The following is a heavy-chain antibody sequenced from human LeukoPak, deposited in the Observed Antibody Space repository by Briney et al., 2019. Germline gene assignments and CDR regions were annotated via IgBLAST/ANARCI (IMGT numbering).Heavy chain of an antibody. CDR1: GYTFTHYY. J-gene: IGHJ4*02. Sequence: SVKVSFKSSGYTFTHYYIHWLRQAPGQALEGMGWTNPNSGGTNYAQKFQGRVTITKDTSISPAYMELSSLSSDDTAVYFYARAIDVVDYWGQGTLVTVSS. CDR2: TNPNSGGT. CDR3: ARAIDVVDY. V-gene: IGHV1-2*02.